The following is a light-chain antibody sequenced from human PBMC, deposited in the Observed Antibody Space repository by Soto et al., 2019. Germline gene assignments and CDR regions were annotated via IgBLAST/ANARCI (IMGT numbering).Light chain of an antibody. J-gene: IGKJ4*01. CDR3: QQYNNWPLT. CDR1: QSVGSR. CDR2: DAS. Sequence: EIVMTQSPATLSVSPGERATLSCRASQSVGSRLAWYQQNPGQPPRLLIYDASIGATGIPPRFSGTWSGTDFTLTISSLQSEDFAVYYCQQYNNWPLTFGGGTKVEIK. V-gene: IGKV3D-15*01.